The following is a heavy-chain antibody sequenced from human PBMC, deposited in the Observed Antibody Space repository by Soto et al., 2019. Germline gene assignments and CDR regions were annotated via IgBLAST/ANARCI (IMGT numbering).Heavy chain of an antibody. CDR1: GFTFTSYA. J-gene: IGHJ4*02. CDR2: ITGGGDNT. V-gene: IGHV3-23*01. Sequence: EVQLLESGGDLVQPGGSLRLSCAASGFTFTSYAMSWIRQAPGKGLEWVSAITGGGDNTYYADSVKGRFTISRDNSKNTLYLQMISLRAEGTAFYYCTQDGGSRDWLTVNWGQGTLVTVSS. D-gene: IGHD3-9*01. CDR3: TQDGGSRDWLTVN.